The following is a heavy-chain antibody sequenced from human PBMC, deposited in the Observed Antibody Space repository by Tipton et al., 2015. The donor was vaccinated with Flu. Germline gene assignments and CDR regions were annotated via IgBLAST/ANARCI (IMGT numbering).Heavy chain of an antibody. CDR1: GGSFSGYY. J-gene: IGHJ4*01. D-gene: IGHD5-24*01. CDR2: ISHGGTT. CDR3: ARGHGSTDTYLDS. Sequence: TLSLTCAVYGGSFSGYYWSWIRQPPGQGLEWIGEISHGGTTNYNPSLKSRVTLSVDTSKNQFSPKLTSVTAADTALYYCARGHGSTDTYLDSWGQQTVVTVSS. V-gene: IGHV4-34*01.